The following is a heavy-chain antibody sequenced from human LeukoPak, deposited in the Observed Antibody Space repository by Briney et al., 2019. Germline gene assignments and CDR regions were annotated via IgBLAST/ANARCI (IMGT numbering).Heavy chain of an antibody. CDR1: DGSISSYY. CDR3: ARLTRGYSYGPWFDP. V-gene: IGHV4-59*12. J-gene: IGHJ5*02. D-gene: IGHD5-18*01. CDR2: IYYSGST. Sequence: SETLSLTCAVSDGSISSYYWSWIRQPPGKGLEWIGYIYYSGSTNYNPSLKSRVTISVDTSKNQFSLKLSSVTAADTAVYYCARLTRGYSYGPWFDPWGQGTLVTVSS.